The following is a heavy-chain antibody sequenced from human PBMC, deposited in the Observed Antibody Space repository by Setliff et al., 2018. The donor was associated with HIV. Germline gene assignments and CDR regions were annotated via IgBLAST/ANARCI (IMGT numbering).Heavy chain of an antibody. CDR1: GVSITSATYY. D-gene: IGHD5-18*01. Sequence: SETLSLTCDVSGVSITSATYYWSWIRHSPGKGLEWIGYIDYSGSAFYNPSLKSRLTISRDTSKNQFSLRMKSVTAADTAVYYCAREGKTALVTKYFDYWGQGTLVTVSS. CDR2: IDYSGSA. CDR3: AREGKTALVTKYFDY. J-gene: IGHJ4*02. V-gene: IGHV4-31*11.